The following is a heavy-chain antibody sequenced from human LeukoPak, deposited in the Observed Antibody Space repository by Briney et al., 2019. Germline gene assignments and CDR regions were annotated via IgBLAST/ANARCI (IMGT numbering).Heavy chain of an antibody. CDR1: GYTFTGYY. V-gene: IGHV1-2*02. Sequence: GASVKVSCKASGYTFTGYYMHWVRQAPGQGLEWMGWINPNRGGTNYAQKFQGRVTMTRDTSISTAYMELSRLRSDDTAVYYCAREGGYCSSTSCLNWFDPWGQGTLVTVSS. CDR3: AREGGYCSSTSCLNWFDP. J-gene: IGHJ5*02. CDR2: INPNRGGT. D-gene: IGHD2-2*01.